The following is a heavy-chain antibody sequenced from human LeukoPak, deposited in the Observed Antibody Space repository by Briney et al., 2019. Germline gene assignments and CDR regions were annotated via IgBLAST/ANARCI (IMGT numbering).Heavy chain of an antibody. CDR2: IKSTLDGGTT. D-gene: IGHD6-19*01. J-gene: IGHJ3*02. CDR3: TTGGNVIVAGTRAFDI. Sequence: GGSLRLSCAASGFTFSSLAMNWVRQVPGKGLEWVGRIKSTLDGGTTDLAAPVKDRFTVSRDDSKETLYLQMNSLKTEDTAIYYCTTGGNVIVAGTRAFDIWGQGTMVTVSS. CDR1: GFTFSSLA. V-gene: IGHV3-15*07.